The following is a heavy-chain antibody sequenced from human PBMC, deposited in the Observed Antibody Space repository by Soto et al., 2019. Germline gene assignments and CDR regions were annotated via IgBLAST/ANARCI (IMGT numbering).Heavy chain of an antibody. D-gene: IGHD5-18*01. J-gene: IGHJ4*02. CDR2: IYYSGST. V-gene: IGHV4-59*12. Sequence: QVQLQESGPGLAKPSETLSLTCTVSGGSISSYYWSWIRQPPGKELEWIGHIYYSGSTKYNPSLKSRVTISLDTSQNQFSLKWSSVTAADTAVYSCARGYNYNGRFDYWGQGTLVAVSS. CDR3: ARGYNYNGRFDY. CDR1: GGSISSYY.